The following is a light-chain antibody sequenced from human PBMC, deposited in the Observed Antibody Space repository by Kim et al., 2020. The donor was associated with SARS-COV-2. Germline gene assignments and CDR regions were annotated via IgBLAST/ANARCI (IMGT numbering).Light chain of an antibody. CDR2: GAS. Sequence: PGERVTLSCRASQSVSSSYLTWYQQKPGQAPRLLIYGASTRATSIPARFSGSGSGTDFTLTISSLQPEDFAVYYCQQDYNFWTFGQGTKVDI. CDR3: QQDYNFWT. J-gene: IGKJ1*01. V-gene: IGKV3D-7*01. CDR1: QSVSSSY.